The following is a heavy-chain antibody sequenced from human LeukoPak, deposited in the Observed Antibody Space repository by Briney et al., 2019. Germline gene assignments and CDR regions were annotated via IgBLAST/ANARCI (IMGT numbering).Heavy chain of an antibody. D-gene: IGHD2-21*02. J-gene: IGHJ3*02. Sequence: ASVKVSCKASGYTFTFYYIHWVRQAPGQGLEWMGWINPNSGGTNYAQKFRGRVTMTRDTSITTAYMELSRLRSDDTAMYYCARTWGLASCAGDCLHDAFDIWGQGTMVTVSS. V-gene: IGHV1-2*02. CDR3: ARTWGLASCAGDCLHDAFDI. CDR1: GYTFTFYY. CDR2: INPNSGGT.